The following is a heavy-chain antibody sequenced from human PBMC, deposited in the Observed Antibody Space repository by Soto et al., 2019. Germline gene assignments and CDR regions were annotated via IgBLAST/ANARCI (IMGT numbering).Heavy chain of an antibody. CDR1: GFTFSIYE. CDR2: ISSSGSTI. D-gene: IGHD6-13*01. V-gene: IGHV3-48*03. CDR3: ARESYSSSWYFDY. J-gene: IGHJ4*02. Sequence: GGSLRLSCAASGFTFSIYEMNWVRQAPGKGLEWVSYISSSGSTIYYADSVKGRFTISRDNAKNSLYLQMNSLRAEDTAVYYCARESYSSSWYFDYWGQGTLVTVSS.